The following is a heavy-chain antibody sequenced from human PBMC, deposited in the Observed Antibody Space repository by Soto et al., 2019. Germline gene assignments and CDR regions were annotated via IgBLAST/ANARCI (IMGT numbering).Heavy chain of an antibody. Sequence: QVQLQESGPGLVKPSQTLSLTCTVSGGSISSGDYKWSWIRQPPGKGLEWIGYIYYSGYNYNNPSXKXXVTMSVDTSKNLFSLKLSSATAADTAVYYCARSDNYVPFEYWGQGTLVTVSS. J-gene: IGHJ4*02. CDR3: ARSDNYVPFEY. CDR2: IYYSGYN. D-gene: IGHD4-4*01. V-gene: IGHV4-30-4*01. CDR1: GGSISSGDYK.